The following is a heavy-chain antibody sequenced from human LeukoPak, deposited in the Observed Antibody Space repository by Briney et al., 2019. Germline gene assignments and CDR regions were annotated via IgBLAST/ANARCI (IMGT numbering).Heavy chain of an antibody. D-gene: IGHD1-26*01. CDR1: GFTVSSND. CDR2: VYSGGNT. V-gene: IGHV3-66*01. CDR3: ARYRELRVLDFDY. J-gene: IGHJ4*02. Sequence: GGSLRLSCAASGFTVSSNDMSWVRQAPGKGLEWVSVVYSGGNTFYADSVKGRFTISRDNSKNTLYLQMNSLRAEDTAVYYCARYRELRVLDFDYWGQGTLVTVSS.